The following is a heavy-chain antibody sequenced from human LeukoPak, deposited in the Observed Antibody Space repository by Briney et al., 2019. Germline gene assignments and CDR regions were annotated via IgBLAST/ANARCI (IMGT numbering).Heavy chain of an antibody. D-gene: IGHD3-9*01. CDR1: GFTLSDYW. CDR2: ITGSGGNT. J-gene: IGHJ4*02. CDR3: AKWGDYDVLTGYYVSDY. Sequence: GGSLRLSCAASGFTLSDYWMTWVRQAPGKGLEWVSAITGSGGNTYYADSVKGRFTISRDNSKNTVFLQMNSLRAEDTAVYYCAKWGDYDVLTGYYVSDYWGQGTLVTVS. V-gene: IGHV3-23*01.